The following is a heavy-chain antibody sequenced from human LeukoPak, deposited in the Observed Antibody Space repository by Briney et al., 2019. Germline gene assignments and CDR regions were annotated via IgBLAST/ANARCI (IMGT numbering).Heavy chain of an antibody. V-gene: IGHV3-53*01. CDR3: AREIGGGLHYFHS. Sequence: GGSLRLSCVGSGFTVSSSFMSWVRQAPGEGLEWVSNLYNDAFDSATHYADSVKGRFTISRDSSQNTLYLQMNSLRAEDTAMYYCAREIGGGLHYFHSWGQGTPVTVSS. CDR1: GFTVSSSF. J-gene: IGHJ4*02. CDR2: LYNDAFDSAT. D-gene: IGHD1-26*01.